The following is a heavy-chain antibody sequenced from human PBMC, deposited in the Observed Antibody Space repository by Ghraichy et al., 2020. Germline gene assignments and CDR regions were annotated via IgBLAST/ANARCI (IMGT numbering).Heavy chain of an antibody. CDR2: IYYSGST. J-gene: IGHJ5*02. CDR1: GGSISSYY. CDR3: ARDRSADFWEMGWFDP. D-gene: IGHD3-3*01. Sequence: GSLRLSCAVSGGSISSYYWSWIRQPPGKGLEWIGYIYYSGSTNYNPSLKSRVTISVDTSKNQFSLKLSSVTAADTAVYYCARDRSADFWEMGWFDPWGQGTLVTVSS. V-gene: IGHV4-59*01.